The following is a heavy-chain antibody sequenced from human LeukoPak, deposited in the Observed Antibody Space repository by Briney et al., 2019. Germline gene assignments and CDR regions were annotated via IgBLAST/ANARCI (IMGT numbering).Heavy chain of an antibody. Sequence: SETLSLTCTVSGGSISSHYRSWIRQPPGKGLEWIGYIYYSGSTNYNPSLKSRVTISVDTSKNQFSLKLSSVTAADTAVYYCAREGGHYCSGGSCYPAPVNWGQGTLVTVSS. J-gene: IGHJ4*02. CDR3: AREGGHYCSGGSCYPAPVN. V-gene: IGHV4-59*11. D-gene: IGHD2-15*01. CDR2: IYYSGST. CDR1: GGSISSHY.